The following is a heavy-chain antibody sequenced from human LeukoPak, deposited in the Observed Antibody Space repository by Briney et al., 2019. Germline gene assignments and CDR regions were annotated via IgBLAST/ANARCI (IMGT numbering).Heavy chain of an antibody. Sequence: GGSLRLSCSASGFTFSSYGMHWVRQAPGKGLEYVSAINNNGGSTYYADSVEGRFTISRDNSKNTLYLQMSSLRAEDTAVYYCVKDRGRDIFTGYSYAFDIWGQGTMVTVSS. CDR2: INNNGGST. CDR3: VKDRGRDIFTGYSYAFDI. J-gene: IGHJ3*02. V-gene: IGHV3-64D*09. CDR1: GFTFSSYG. D-gene: IGHD3-9*01.